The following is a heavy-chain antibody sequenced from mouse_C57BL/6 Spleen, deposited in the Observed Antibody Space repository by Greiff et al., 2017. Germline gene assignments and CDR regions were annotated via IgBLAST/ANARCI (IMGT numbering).Heavy chain of an antibody. D-gene: IGHD2-4*01. Sequence: DVQLQESGPGLVKPSQSLSLTCSVTGYSITSGYYWNWIRQFPGNKLEWMGYISYDGSNNYNPSLKNRISITRDTSKNQFFLKLNSVTTEDTATYYCARGVYDYDDWYYFDYWGQGTTLTVSS. V-gene: IGHV3-6*01. CDR3: ARGVYDYDDWYYFDY. CDR1: GYSITSGYY. CDR2: ISYDGSN. J-gene: IGHJ2*01.